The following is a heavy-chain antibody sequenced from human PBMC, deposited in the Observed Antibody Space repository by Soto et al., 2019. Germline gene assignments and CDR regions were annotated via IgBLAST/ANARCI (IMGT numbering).Heavy chain of an antibody. CDR1: GGSISGYY. Sequence: SETLSLTCTVSGGSISGYYLSWLRQPPGKGLEWIGYIYNIGSTNYNPSLRSRVTMSIDTSQEQFSLKLSSVTATDTAVYYCAREQQLVLSPHFDYWGQGTLVTVSS. J-gene: IGHJ4*02. CDR2: IYNIGST. V-gene: IGHV4-4*08. CDR3: AREQQLVLSPHFDY. D-gene: IGHD6-13*01.